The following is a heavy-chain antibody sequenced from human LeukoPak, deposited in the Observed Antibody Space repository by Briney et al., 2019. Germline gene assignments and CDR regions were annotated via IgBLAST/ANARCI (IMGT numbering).Heavy chain of an antibody. CDR3: PRGAYVLIYY. CDR2: IDNSATYI. D-gene: IGHD4/OR15-4a*01. V-gene: IGHV3-21*01. CDR1: GFTFSAYD. Sequence: GGSLRLSCAASGFTFSAYDMNWVRQAPGKGLEWVSSIDNSATYIFYAGSVKGRFALSRDNAKSSLYLQMDSLRAEDTAVYYCPRGAYVLIYYWSQGTLVTVSS. J-gene: IGHJ4*02.